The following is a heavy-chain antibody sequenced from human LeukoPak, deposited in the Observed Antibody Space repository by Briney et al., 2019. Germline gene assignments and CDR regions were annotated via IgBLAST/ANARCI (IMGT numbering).Heavy chain of an antibody. Sequence: SVKVSCKASGGTFSSYAISWVRQAPGQGLEWMGRIIPILGIANYAQKFQGRVTITADKSTSTAYMELSRLRSDDTAVYYCARVLIKDDAFDIWGQGTMVTVSS. J-gene: IGHJ3*02. V-gene: IGHV1-69*04. CDR2: IIPILGIA. CDR3: ARVLIKDDAFDI. D-gene: IGHD2/OR15-2a*01. CDR1: GGTFSSYA.